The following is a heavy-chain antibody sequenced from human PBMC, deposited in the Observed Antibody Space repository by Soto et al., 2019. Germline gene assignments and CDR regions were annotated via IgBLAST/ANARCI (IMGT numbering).Heavy chain of an antibody. CDR3: AKCLPSSSWYWDYYYYYGMDV. CDR2: ISYDGSNK. CDR1: GFTFSSYG. V-gene: IGHV3-30*18. Sequence: LRLSCAASGFTFSSYGMHWVRQAPGKGLEWVAVISYDGSNKYYADSVKGRFTISRDNSKNTLYLQMNSLRAEDTAVYYCAKCLPSSSWYWDYYYYYGMDVWGQGTTVTVSS. D-gene: IGHD6-13*01. J-gene: IGHJ6*02.